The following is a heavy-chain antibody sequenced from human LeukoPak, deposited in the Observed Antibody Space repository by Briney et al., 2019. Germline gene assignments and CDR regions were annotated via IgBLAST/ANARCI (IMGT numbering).Heavy chain of an antibody. CDR2: IYTGGST. CDR1: GFTVSSND. D-gene: IGHD5-12*01. J-gene: IGHJ4*02. CDR3: ARAHATGYDYNN. Sequence: PGGSLRLSCAASGFTVSSNDMTWVRQAPGKGLEWVSVIYTGGSTYYADSVKGRFTISRDNSKNTLFLQMSSLRAEDTALYYCARAHATGYDYNNWGQGTLVTVSS. V-gene: IGHV3-66*01.